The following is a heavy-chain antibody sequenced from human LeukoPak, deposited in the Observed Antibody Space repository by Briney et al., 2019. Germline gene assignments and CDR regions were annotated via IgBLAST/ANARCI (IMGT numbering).Heavy chain of an antibody. Sequence: PSETLSLTCTVSGGSISDYYWSWIRQSAGRGLEWIGRIYNTGNTNYNPSLKSRVTMSLDTSKNQFSLRLNSVTAADTALYYCARSQDRRITIFGVVTNWFDPWGQGTLATVSS. J-gene: IGHJ5*02. CDR2: IYNTGNT. D-gene: IGHD3-3*01. V-gene: IGHV4-4*07. CDR3: ARSQDRRITIFGVVTNWFDP. CDR1: GGSISDYY.